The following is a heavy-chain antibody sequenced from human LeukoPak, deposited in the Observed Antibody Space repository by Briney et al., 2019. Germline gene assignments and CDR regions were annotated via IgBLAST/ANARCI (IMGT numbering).Heavy chain of an antibody. V-gene: IGHV3-66*01. CDR1: GFTFSSYA. CDR3: ARAADYYGPFDY. J-gene: IGHJ4*02. Sequence: GGSLRLSCAASGFTFSSYAMSWVRQAPGKGLEWVSIIYSGGSTHYADPVKGRFTISRDNSKNTLYLQMNSLRAEDTAVYYCARAADYYGPFDYWGQGTLVTVSS. CDR2: IYSGGST. D-gene: IGHD3-10*01.